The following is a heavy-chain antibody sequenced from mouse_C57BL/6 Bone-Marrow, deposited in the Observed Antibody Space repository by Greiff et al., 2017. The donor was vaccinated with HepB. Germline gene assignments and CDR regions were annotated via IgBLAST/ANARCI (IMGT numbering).Heavy chain of an antibody. CDR3: ARDCNYLYAMDY. D-gene: IGHD2-1*01. CDR1: GYTFTSYW. J-gene: IGHJ4*01. CDR2: IYPGSGST. V-gene: IGHV1-55*01. Sequence: VQLQQSGAELVKPGASVKMSCKASGYTFTSYWITWVKQRPGQGLEWIGDIYPGSGSTNYNEKFKSKATLTVDTSSSTAYMQLSSLTSEDSAVYYCARDCNYLYAMDYWGQGTSVTVSS.